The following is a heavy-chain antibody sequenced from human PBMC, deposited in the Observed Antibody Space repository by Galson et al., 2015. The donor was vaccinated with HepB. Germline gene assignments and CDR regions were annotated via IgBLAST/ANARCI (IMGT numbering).Heavy chain of an antibody. CDR1: GYTFTGYY. CDR2: INPNSGST. V-gene: IGHV1-2*04. D-gene: IGHD1-26*01. J-gene: IGHJ6*02. CDR3: AREVELELLHSLDV. Sequence: SVKVSCKAPGYTFTGYYMHWVRQAPGQGLEWMGWINPNSGSTNYAQKFQGWVTMTRDTSISTAYMELSRLRSDDTAVYYCAREVELELLHSLDVWGQGTTVTVSS.